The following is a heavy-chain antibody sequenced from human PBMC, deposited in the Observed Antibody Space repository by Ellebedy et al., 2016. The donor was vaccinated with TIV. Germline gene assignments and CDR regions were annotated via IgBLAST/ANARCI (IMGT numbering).Heavy chain of an antibody. V-gene: IGHV4-39*01. J-gene: IGHJ4*02. CDR3: ARRSSGSARFDF. D-gene: IGHD1-26*01. CDR2: IYYSGTT. CDR1: GGSISSSTYY. Sequence: MPSETLSLTCTVSGGSISSSTYYWVWIRQPPGKGLEWIGSIYYSGTTYYNPSLKSRVTIPVDTSKSQFSLKLSSVTAADTAVYYCARRSSGSARFDFWGQGTLATVSS.